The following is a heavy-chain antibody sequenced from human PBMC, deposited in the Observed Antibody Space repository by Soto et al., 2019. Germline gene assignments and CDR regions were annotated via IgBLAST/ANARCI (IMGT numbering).Heavy chain of an antibody. J-gene: IGHJ4*02. CDR1: GYAFTTYD. V-gene: IGHV1-18*01. CDR3: ARGRYGDY. D-gene: IGHD1-1*01. Sequence: QVHLVQSGAEVKKPRASVKVSCKGSGYAFTTYDITWVRQAPGQGLEWMGWISAHNGNTNYAQKLQGRVTVTRDTSTSTAYIELRSLRSDDTAVYYCARGRYGDYWGQGALVTVSS. CDR2: ISAHNGNT.